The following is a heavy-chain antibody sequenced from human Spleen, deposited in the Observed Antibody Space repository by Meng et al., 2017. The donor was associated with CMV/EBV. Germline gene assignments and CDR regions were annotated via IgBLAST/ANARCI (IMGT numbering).Heavy chain of an antibody. CDR2: VTGSGGST. CDR3: AKGSGWDKLGFDP. D-gene: IGHD6-19*01. Sequence: GGSLRLSCAASGFTVSNNYMSWVRQAPGKGLEWVSAVTGSGGSTYYADSVKGRFTISRDNSKNTLYLQMNSLRADDTAVYYCAKGSGWDKLGFDPWGQGTLVTVSS. J-gene: IGHJ5*02. V-gene: IGHV3-23*01. CDR1: GFTVSNNY.